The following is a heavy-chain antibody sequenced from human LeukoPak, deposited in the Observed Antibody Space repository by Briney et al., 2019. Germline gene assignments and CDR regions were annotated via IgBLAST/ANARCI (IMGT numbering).Heavy chain of an antibody. CDR3: ARGGGLDV. CDR1: GFALSSHW. CDR2: VNRDGSEN. V-gene: IGHV3-7*04. J-gene: IGHJ6*02. Sequence: GGSLRRSCAASGFALSSHWMTWVRHVPGSGPEGVVNVNRDGSENDYLVSVKVRFTISKDNAKNSLYLQMSNLRAEDTAVYFCARGGGLDVWGQGATVTVSS.